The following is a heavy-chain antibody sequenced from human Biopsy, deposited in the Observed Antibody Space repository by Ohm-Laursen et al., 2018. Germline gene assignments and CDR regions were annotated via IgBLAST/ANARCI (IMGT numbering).Heavy chain of an antibody. CDR2: VYYSGST. CDR3: AGHSLDDFWSGAHYYFDY. J-gene: IGHJ4*02. CDR1: GGSISSRNHY. V-gene: IGHV4-39*01. D-gene: IGHD3-3*01. Sequence: GTLSLTCSVSGGSISSRNHYWGWLRQPPGKGLEWIGHVYYSGSTFYNSSLESRVTVSVDTSKNQFHLRLTSMSASDTAVYYCAGHSLDDFWSGAHYYFDYWGLGTLVTVSS.